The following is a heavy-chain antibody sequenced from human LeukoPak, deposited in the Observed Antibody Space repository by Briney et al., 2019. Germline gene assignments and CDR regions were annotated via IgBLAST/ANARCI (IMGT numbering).Heavy chain of an antibody. Sequence: ASVKVSCKASGYTFTDYYMHWVQQAPGKGLEWMGRVDPEDGETIYAEKFQGRVTITADTSTDTAYTELSSLRSEDTAVYYCATYDSSGYYPFGYWGQGTLVTVSS. CDR2: VDPEDGET. V-gene: IGHV1-69-2*01. J-gene: IGHJ4*02. D-gene: IGHD3-22*01. CDR1: GYTFTDYY. CDR3: ATYDSSGYYPFGY.